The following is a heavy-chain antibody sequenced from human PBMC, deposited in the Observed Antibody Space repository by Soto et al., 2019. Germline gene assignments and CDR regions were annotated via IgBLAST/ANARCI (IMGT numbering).Heavy chain of an antibody. CDR2: ISYSGGST. D-gene: IGHD7-27*01. Sequence: GGSLRLSCAASGFTLNDYTMNWVRQAPGKGLEWVSAISYSGGSTHYADSVKGRFTISRDISRNTLYLQMNSLRAEDTAVYYCAKDGINWGSYFDSWGQGTLVTVSS. CDR1: GFTLNDYT. CDR3: AKDGINWGSYFDS. J-gene: IGHJ4*02. V-gene: IGHV3-23*01.